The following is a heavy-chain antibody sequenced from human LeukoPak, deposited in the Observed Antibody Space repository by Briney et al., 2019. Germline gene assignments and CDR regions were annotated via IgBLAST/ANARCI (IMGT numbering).Heavy chain of an antibody. D-gene: IGHD1-26*01. V-gene: IGHV4-4*02. CDR2: ISLAGQT. J-gene: IGHJ4*02. CDR1: GGSISSSNW. Sequence: SETLSLTCAVSGGSISSSNWWSWVRQPPGQGLEWIGEISLAGQTNYNPSLNGRVTMSLDKSSNQLSLHLTSVTAADTATYYCSRESGPFCPFGYWGQGTLVIVSS. CDR3: SRESGPFCPFGY.